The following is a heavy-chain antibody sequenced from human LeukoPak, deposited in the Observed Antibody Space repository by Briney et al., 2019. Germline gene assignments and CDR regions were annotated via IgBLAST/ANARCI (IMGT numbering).Heavy chain of an antibody. CDR2: ISSSGGNT. D-gene: IGHD3-22*01. Sequence: GGSLRLTCAASRFTFRSSAMSWVRPAPGKGLEWVSGISSSGGNTFNAVSVKCRFTISRDNSKNSLYLQMNSLRAEDTAVYYCAKAQGGYSYFYYWGQGTLVTVSS. J-gene: IGHJ4*02. CDR3: AKAQGGYSYFYY. V-gene: IGHV3-23*01. CDR1: RFTFRSSA.